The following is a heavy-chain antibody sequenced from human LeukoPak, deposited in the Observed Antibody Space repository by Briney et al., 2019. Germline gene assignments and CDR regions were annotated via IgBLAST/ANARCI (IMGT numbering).Heavy chain of an antibody. CDR3: ARADGGSYLFDY. CDR2: IYNSGST. D-gene: IGHD1-26*01. CDR1: GASVSSGSYY. V-gene: IGHV4-61*01. J-gene: IGHJ4*02. Sequence: SETLSLTCTVSGASVSSGSYYWSWIRQPPGKGLEWIGYIYNSGSTNYNPSLKSRVTILVDTSKNQFSLKLSSVTAADTAVYYCARADGGSYLFDYWGQGTLVTVSS.